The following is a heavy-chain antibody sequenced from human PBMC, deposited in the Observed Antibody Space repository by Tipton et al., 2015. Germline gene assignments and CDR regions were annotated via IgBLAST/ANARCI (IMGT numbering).Heavy chain of an antibody. Sequence: QLVQSGAEVKKPGASVKVSCKASGFTFISYAISWVRQAPGQGLERKGYISAYSDNANYAQKLQGRVTMTTDTFTSTAYMELSSLRSDDPAVYYCTRGRPFQYSDYQGWFDPWGQGTLVTVSS. D-gene: IGHD4-11*01. CDR1: GFTFISYA. J-gene: IGHJ5*02. CDR2: ISAYSDNA. CDR3: TRGRPFQYSDYQGWFDP. V-gene: IGHV1-18*01.